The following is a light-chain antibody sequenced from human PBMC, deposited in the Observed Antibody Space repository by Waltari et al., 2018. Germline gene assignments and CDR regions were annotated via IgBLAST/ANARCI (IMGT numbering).Light chain of an antibody. CDR3: MQVTHWPYT. CDR2: QVS. CDR1: EGLVYSDGNTY. Sequence: DVVLTQSPLSLPVTLGQPAAISCSSSEGLVYSDGNTYLSWFHQRPGQSPRRLIYQVSNRESGVPDRFAGSGSGTNFILQISRVRAEDLGVYYCMQVTHWPYTFGQGTKLES. V-gene: IGKV2-30*01. J-gene: IGKJ2*01.